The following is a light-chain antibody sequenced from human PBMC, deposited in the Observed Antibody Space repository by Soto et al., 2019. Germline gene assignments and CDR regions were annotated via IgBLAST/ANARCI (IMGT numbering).Light chain of an antibody. CDR1: SGSVSTSYY. CDR3: VLYMGRGIGV. Sequence: QAVVTQEPSFSVSPGATVTLTCGLSSGSVSTSYYPSWYQQTPGQAPRTLIYSTNTRSSGVPDRFSGSILGNKAALAITGAQADDESDYYCVLYMGRGIGVFGGGTALTVL. J-gene: IGLJ2*01. CDR2: STN. V-gene: IGLV8-61*01.